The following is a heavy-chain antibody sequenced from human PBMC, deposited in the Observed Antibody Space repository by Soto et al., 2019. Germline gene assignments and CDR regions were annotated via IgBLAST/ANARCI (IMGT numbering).Heavy chain of an antibody. D-gene: IGHD2-8*01. CDR3: AREETKRSYWYFDL. CDR2: IDTSGTYT. V-gene: IGHV3-21*01. Sequence: EVQLVESGGGLVKPGGSLRLSCAASGFTFNNYNMNWFRQAPGKGLEWVASIDTSGTYTNYADSVRGRFTISRDNANKSMYLEMSSLRDEDTAVYYCAREETKRSYWYFDLWGRGTLVTVS. CDR1: GFTFNNYN. J-gene: IGHJ2*01.